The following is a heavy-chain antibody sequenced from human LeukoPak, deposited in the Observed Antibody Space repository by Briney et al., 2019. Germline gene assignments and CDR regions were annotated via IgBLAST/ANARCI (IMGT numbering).Heavy chain of an antibody. CDR3: ARRGSGSYYDWFDP. Sequence: GASVKVSCKASGYTFTSYDINRVRQATGQGLEWMGWMNPNSGNTGYAQKFQGRVTMTRNTSISTAYMELSSLRSEDTAVYYCARRGSGSYYDWFDPWGQGTLVTVSS. D-gene: IGHD1-26*01. CDR2: MNPNSGNT. V-gene: IGHV1-8*01. J-gene: IGHJ5*02. CDR1: GYTFTSYD.